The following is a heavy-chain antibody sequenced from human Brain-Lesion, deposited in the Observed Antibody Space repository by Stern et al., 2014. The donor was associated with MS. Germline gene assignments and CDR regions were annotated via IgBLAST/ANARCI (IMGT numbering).Heavy chain of an antibody. CDR2: TYYRAKWYY. V-gene: IGHV6-1*01. CDR1: GDSVSSNSAA. J-gene: IGHJ5*01. CDR3: AKGYNWFDS. Sequence: QVQLRQSGPGLMKPSQTLALTCAISGDSVSSNSAAWNWIRQSPSRGLEWLGRTYYRAKWYYQYAESVKSRITTNADTSTNQFSLQLNSVTPEDTAVYLCAKGYNWFDSWGQGTVVTVS.